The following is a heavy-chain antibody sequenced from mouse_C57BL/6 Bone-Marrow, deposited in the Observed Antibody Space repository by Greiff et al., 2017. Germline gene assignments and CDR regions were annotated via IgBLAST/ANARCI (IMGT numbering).Heavy chain of an antibody. CDR3: ARDIGSIYFDY. D-gene: IGHD2-14*01. Sequence: VQLQQSGPELVKPGASVKISCKASGYTFTDYYMNWVKQSHGKSLEWIGDINPNNGGTSYNQKFKGKATLTVDKYSSTAYMELRSLTSEDSAGYYCARDIGSIYFDYWGQGTTLTVSS. CDR1: GYTFTDYY. V-gene: IGHV1-26*01. J-gene: IGHJ2*01. CDR2: INPNNGGT.